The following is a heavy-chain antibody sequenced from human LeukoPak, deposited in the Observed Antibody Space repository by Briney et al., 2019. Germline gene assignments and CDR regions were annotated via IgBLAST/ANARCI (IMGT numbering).Heavy chain of an antibody. CDR1: GGSISSGDYY. CDR2: IYYSGST. D-gene: IGHD3-10*01. CDR3: ARDPSYYYGSGSYYSRKRNWFDP. V-gene: IGHV4-30-4*08. J-gene: IGHJ5*02. Sequence: SETLSLTCTVSGGSISSGDYYWSWIRQPPGKGLEWIGYIYYSGSTYYNPSLKSRVTISVDTSKNQFSLKLSSVAAADTAVYYCARDPSYYYGSGSYYSRKRNWFDPWGQGTLVTVSS.